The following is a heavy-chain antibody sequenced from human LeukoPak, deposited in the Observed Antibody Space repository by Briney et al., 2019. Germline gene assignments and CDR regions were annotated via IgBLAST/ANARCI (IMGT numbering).Heavy chain of an antibody. Sequence: GGSLRLSCAASGFTFSSYWMSWVRQAPGKGLEWVANIKQDGSEKYYVDSVKGRFTISRDNAKNSLYLQMNSLRAEDTAVYYCARFERHSSSWYFQHWGQGTLVTVSS. CDR1: GFTFSSYW. CDR3: ARFERHSSSWYFQH. J-gene: IGHJ1*01. D-gene: IGHD6-13*01. V-gene: IGHV3-7*01. CDR2: IKQDGSEK.